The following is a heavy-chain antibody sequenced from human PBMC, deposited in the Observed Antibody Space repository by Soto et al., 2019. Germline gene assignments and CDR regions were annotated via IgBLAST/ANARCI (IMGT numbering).Heavy chain of an antibody. Sequence: EVQLLESGGGLVQPGGSLRLSCAASGFTFSSYAMSWVRQAPGKGLEWVSAISGSGGSTYYADSVKGRFTISRDNSKNTLYLQMNSLRAEDTAVYYCAKDTGPSYYYYYYMYVWGKGNTVTVSS. CDR2: ISGSGGST. V-gene: IGHV3-23*01. CDR3: AKDTGPSYYYYYYMYV. CDR1: GFTFSSYA. J-gene: IGHJ6*03.